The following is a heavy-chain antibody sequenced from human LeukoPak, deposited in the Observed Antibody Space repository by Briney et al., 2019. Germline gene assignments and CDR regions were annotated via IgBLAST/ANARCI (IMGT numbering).Heavy chain of an antibody. CDR1: GFTFSSYA. D-gene: IGHD4-17*01. Sequence: GGSLRLSCAASGFTFSSYAMTWVRQAPGKGLEWVSAISGSGGSTYYADSAKGRFTISRDNSKNTLYLQMNSLRAEDTAVYYCAKGITTGYYYYGMDVWGQGTTVTVSS. J-gene: IGHJ6*02. CDR3: AKGITTGYYYYGMDV. CDR2: ISGSGGST. V-gene: IGHV3-23*01.